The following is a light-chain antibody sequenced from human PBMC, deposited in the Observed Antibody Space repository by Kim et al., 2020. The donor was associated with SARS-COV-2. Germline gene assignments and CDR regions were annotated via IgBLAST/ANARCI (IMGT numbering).Light chain of an antibody. V-gene: IGLV3-19*01. J-gene: IGLJ3*02. Sequence: AWGPTVSSTYKRDTHGSYSASLYQKKPGQAPVTVIYAKNSRHSGLPDRFSGYNSGNTATLTITGAQAEDEADYYCYSRDSGIDYWVFGGGTQVTVL. CDR2: AKN. CDR1: THGSYS. CDR3: YSRDSGIDYWV.